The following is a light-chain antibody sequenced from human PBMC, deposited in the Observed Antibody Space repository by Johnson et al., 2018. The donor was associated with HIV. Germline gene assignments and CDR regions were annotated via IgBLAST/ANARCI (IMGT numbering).Light chain of an antibody. CDR2: KND. J-gene: IGLJ1*01. Sequence: QSVLTQPPSVSAAPGQKVTISCSGTYSNIGNNYVSWYQQLPGTAPKLLIYKNDKRPSGIPDRFSGSKSGTSATLGITGLQTGDEADSYCGIWHTSLSTCGVFGTGPKVTVL. CDR1: YSNIGNNY. V-gene: IGLV1-51*02. CDR3: GIWHTSLSTCGV.